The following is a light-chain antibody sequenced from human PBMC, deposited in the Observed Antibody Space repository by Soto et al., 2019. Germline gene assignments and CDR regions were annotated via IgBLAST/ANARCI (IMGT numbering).Light chain of an antibody. CDR1: RSVNSN. CDR3: QQYNNWPPYT. V-gene: IGKV3-15*01. Sequence: EIVMTQSPATLSVSPGERATLSCRASRSVNSNLAWYQQKPGQAPSLLIYGASTRVTGVPARFSGSGSGTEFTLTISSLQSEDFAVYYCQQYNNWPPYTFGQGTKLEIK. J-gene: IGKJ2*01. CDR2: GAS.